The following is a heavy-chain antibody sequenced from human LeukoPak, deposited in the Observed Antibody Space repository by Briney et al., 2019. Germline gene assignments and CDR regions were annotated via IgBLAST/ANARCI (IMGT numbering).Heavy chain of an antibody. CDR2: IIPIFGTA. J-gene: IGHJ5*02. D-gene: IGHD2-2*01. Sequence: ASVKVSCKASGGTFSSYAISWVRQAPGQGLEWMGRIIPIFGTANYAQKFQGRVTITADKSTSRAYMELSSLRSEDTAVYYCARSGCSSTSCYAGHWFDPWGQGTLVTVSS. CDR1: GGTFSSYA. CDR3: ARSGCSSTSCYAGHWFDP. V-gene: IGHV1-69*06.